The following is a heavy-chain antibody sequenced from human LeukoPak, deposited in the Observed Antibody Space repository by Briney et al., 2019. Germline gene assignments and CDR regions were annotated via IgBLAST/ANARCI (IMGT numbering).Heavy chain of an antibody. Sequence: ASVKVSCKASGYTFTGYYMHWVRQAPGQGLEWMGSISAYNGNTNYAQKLQGRVTMTTDTTTNTAYMELRSLTPDDTALYYCARGSSPYYYHYYMDVWGKGTTVTVSS. D-gene: IGHD6-6*01. V-gene: IGHV1-18*04. CDR2: ISAYNGNT. CDR1: GYTFTGYY. J-gene: IGHJ6*03. CDR3: ARGSSPYYYHYYMDV.